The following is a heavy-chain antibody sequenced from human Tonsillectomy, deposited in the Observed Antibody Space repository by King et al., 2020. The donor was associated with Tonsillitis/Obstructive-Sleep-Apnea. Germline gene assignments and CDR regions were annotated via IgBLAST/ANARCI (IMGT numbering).Heavy chain of an antibody. V-gene: IGHV5-51*01. CDR2: IYPGDSDT. CDR3: ARHNSGLSELNYFDY. D-gene: IGHD1-26*01. CDR1: GYSFTSYW. Sequence: VQLVESGAEVKKPGESLKISCKGSGYSFTSYWIGWVRQTPGKGLEWMGIIYPGDSDTRYSPSFQGQVTISADESISTAYLQWSSLKASDTAMYYCARHNSGLSELNYFDYWGQGPLVTVSS. J-gene: IGHJ4*02.